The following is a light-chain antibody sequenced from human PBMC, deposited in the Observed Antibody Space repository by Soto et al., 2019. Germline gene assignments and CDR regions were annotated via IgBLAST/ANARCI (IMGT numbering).Light chain of an antibody. CDR3: QQTESTPQT. V-gene: IGKV1-39*01. CDR2: AAS. CDR1: QSIRNY. J-gene: IGKJ1*01. Sequence: DIQMTQSPSSLSASVGDRVTISCRASQSIRNYVSWYQQKPGTAPKLLIRAASTLQSGVPSRLSGSGSGTDLTLTISSLEIEDFATYFCQQTESTPQTFGQGTNVEI.